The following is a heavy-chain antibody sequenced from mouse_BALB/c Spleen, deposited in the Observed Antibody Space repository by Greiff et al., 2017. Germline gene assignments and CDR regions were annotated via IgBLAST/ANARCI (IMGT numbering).Heavy chain of an antibody. D-gene: IGHD2-1*01. CDR2: ILPGSGST. J-gene: IGHJ2*01. Sequence: VQLQQSGAELMKPGASVKISCKATGYSFSSYWIEWVKQRPGHGLEWIGEILPGSGSTNYNEKFKGKATFTADTSSNTAYMQLSSLTSEDSAVYYCARRGNYRYYFDYWGQGTTLTVSS. V-gene: IGHV1-9*01. CDR1: GYSFSSYW. CDR3: ARRGNYRYYFDY.